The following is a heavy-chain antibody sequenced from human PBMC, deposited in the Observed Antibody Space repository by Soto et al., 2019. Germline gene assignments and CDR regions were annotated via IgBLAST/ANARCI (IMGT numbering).Heavy chain of an antibody. CDR1: GFTFSNYA. CDR2: ISGGGNT. D-gene: IGHD1-1*01. V-gene: IGHV3-23*01. CDR3: AKDLAATATGDSFDI. J-gene: IGHJ3*02. Sequence: PGGSLRLSCAASGFTFSNYAMTWVRRAPGKGLEWVSSISGGGNTYYADSVKGRFTISRDNSKSTLFLQMNSLRAEDTALYYCAKDLAATATGDSFDIWGQGTMVTVSS.